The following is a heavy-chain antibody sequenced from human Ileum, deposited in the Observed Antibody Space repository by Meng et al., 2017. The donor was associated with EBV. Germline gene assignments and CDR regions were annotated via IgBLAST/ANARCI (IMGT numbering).Heavy chain of an antibody. J-gene: IGHJ4*02. Sequence: QVPRAESGPGLVKPSGTLFLTGAGSCGSSSSSNWWSWVRQPPGKGLEWIGEIYHSGSTNYNPSLKSRVTISVDKSKNQFSLKLSSVTAADTAVYYCASFPPPGKQWLVTDYWGQGTLVTVSS. CDR3: ASFPPPGKQWLVTDY. V-gene: IGHV4-4*02. CDR2: IYHSGST. D-gene: IGHD6-19*01. CDR1: CGSSSSSNW.